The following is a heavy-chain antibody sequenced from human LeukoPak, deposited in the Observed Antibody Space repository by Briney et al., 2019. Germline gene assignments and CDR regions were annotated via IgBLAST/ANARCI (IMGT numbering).Heavy chain of an antibody. Sequence: SETLSLTCTVSGVSISSGDHNWSWIRQHPGKGLEWIGYISYTGSPDYNPSLRSRLTISVDTSQNQFSLRLSSVTAADTDVYYCARLDYGDYEALDIWGQGTMVTVSS. V-gene: IGHV4-31*03. J-gene: IGHJ3*02. CDR1: GVSISSGDHN. D-gene: IGHD4-17*01. CDR2: ISYTGSP. CDR3: ARLDYGDYEALDI.